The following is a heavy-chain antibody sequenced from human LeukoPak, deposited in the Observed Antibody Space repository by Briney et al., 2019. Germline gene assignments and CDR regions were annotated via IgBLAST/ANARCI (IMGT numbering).Heavy chain of an antibody. Sequence: SSETLSLTCTVSGGSISTYYWSWIRQPPGKGLEWIGYIYYSGSTNYNPSLKRRVTISVDTSKNQFSLNLSSVTAADTAVYYGARRGRGGEFDYWGQGTLVTVSS. CDR2: IYYSGST. V-gene: IGHV4-59*08. CDR3: ARRGRGGEFDY. J-gene: IGHJ4*02. D-gene: IGHD3-10*01. CDR1: GGSISTYY.